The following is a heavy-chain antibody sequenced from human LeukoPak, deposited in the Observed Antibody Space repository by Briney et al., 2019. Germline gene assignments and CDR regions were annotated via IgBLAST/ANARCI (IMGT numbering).Heavy chain of an antibody. V-gene: IGHV1-69*04. CDR3: ARDEITYYYDSSGYYPFGY. CDR2: IIPILGIA. Sequence: GASVTVSCKASGGTFSSYAISWVRQAPGQGLEWMGRIIPILGIANYAQKFQGRVTITADKSTSTAYMELSSLRSEDTAVYYCARDEITYYYDSSGYYPFGYWGQGTLVTVSS. D-gene: IGHD3-22*01. J-gene: IGHJ4*02. CDR1: GGTFSSYA.